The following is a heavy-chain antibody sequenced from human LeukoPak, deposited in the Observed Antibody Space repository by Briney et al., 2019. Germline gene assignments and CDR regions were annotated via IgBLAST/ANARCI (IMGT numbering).Heavy chain of an antibody. J-gene: IGHJ4*02. CDR3: ARTPPYCSSTSCYDFDY. CDR1: VGSISSSSYY. Sequence: SETLSFTCPVCVGSISSSSYYWGWIRQPPGKGLEWIGSIYYSGSTYYNPSLKSRVTISVDTSKNRFSLKLSSVTAADTAAYYCARTPPYCSSTSCYDFDYWGQGTLVTVSS. D-gene: IGHD2-2*01. V-gene: IGHV4-39*01. CDR2: IYYSGST.